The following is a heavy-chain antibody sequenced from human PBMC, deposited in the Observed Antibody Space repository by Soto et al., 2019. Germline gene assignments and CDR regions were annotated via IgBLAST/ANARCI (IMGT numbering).Heavy chain of an antibody. J-gene: IGHJ6*02. V-gene: IGHV3-23*01. D-gene: IGHD3-10*01. CDR1: GFTFSSYA. CDR2: ISGSGGST. Sequence: EVQLLESGGGLVQPGGSLRLSCAASGFTFSSYAMSWVRQAPGKGLEWVSAISGSGGSTYYADSVKGRFTISRDNSKNTLYLQLTSLRAEDTAVYYCAKEGPRAPSHHFYYYYYGMDVWGQGTTVTVSS. CDR3: AKEGPRAPSHHFYYYYYGMDV.